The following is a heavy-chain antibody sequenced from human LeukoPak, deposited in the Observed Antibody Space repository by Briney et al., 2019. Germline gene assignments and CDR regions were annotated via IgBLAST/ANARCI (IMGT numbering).Heavy chain of an antibody. D-gene: IGHD3-3*01. CDR2: ISYDGSNK. CDR1: GFTFTTYA. V-gene: IGHV3-30*18. Sequence: PGGSLRLSCAASGFTFTTYAMSWVRQAPGKGLEWVAVISYDGSNKYYADSVKGRFTISRDNSKNTPYLQMNSLRAEDTAVYYCAKDRGFWSGYGVFDYWGQGTLVTVSS. CDR3: AKDRGFWSGYGVFDY. J-gene: IGHJ4*02.